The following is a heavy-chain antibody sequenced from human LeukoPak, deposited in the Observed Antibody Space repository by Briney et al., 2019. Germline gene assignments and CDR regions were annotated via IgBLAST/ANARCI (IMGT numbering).Heavy chain of an antibody. D-gene: IGHD3-22*01. V-gene: IGHV4-4*07. CDR1: GYSVRSFY. CDR2: FYTSGIT. Sequence: IPSETLSLTCTVSGYSVRSFYWNWIRQSADKGLEWIGRFYTSGITKYNPSLQSRVAMSVDTTKNQFSLNLTSVTAADTAVYYCARAGSGGYSYNYYDSSGYYPFDYWGQGTLVTVSS. CDR3: ARAGSGGYSYNYYDSSGYYPFDY. J-gene: IGHJ4*02.